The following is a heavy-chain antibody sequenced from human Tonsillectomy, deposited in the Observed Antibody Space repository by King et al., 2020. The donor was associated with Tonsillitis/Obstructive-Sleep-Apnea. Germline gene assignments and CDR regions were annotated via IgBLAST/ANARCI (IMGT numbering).Heavy chain of an antibody. V-gene: IGHV3-20*04. CDR2: INWNGGSI. D-gene: IGHD4-17*01. CDR1: GFDFGEHG. CDR3: ASGTTDDYGDRFDY. Sequence: VQLVESGGGVVRPGGSLRLSCAGSGFDFGEHGIDWVRRAPGKGLEWVSGINWNGGSIGYADSVKGRFTISSDNTKNSLYLQMNSLRAEDTAFYYCASGTTDDYGDRFDYWGQGILVTVSS. J-gene: IGHJ4*02.